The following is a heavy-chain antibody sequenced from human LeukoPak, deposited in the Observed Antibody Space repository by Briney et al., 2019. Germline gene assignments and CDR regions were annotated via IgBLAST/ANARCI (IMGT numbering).Heavy chain of an antibody. V-gene: IGHV3-53*01. CDR3: ARVQFSSTWFIDY. Sequence: GGSLRLSCAASGFTVSNNYMTWVRQAPGKGLEWVSVIFSGGSTYYADSVKGRFTISRDNAKNTLFLQMNSLRAEDTAVYYCARVQFSSTWFIDYWGQGALVTVSS. J-gene: IGHJ4*02. CDR1: GFTVSNNY. CDR2: IFSGGST. D-gene: IGHD6-13*01.